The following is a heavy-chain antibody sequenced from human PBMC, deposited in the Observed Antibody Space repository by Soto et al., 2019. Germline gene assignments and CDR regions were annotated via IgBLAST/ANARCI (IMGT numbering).Heavy chain of an antibody. D-gene: IGHD3-16*01. V-gene: IGHV2-5*01. J-gene: IGHJ1*01. CDR3: AHAVGGGHSAYFQS. Sequence: QITLKESGPPLVKPTQTLTLTCTFSGFSLSTSGVGVGWIRQPPGKALEWLAVIYWNDDKRYSPSLESRLTITKDTPKNQVVLTMTNMDPVDTATYYCAHAVGGGHSAYFQSWGQGTLVTVSS. CDR1: GFSLSTSGVG. CDR2: IYWNDDK.